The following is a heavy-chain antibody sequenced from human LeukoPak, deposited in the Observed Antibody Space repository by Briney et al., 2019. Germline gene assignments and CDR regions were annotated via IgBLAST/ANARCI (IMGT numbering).Heavy chain of an antibody. D-gene: IGHD7-27*01. V-gene: IGHV3-11*01. J-gene: IGHJ6*02. CDR2: ISSSGSTI. CDR3: ARERIFSGYNYGMDV. CDR1: GFTFNNYA. Sequence: GGSLRLSCAASGFTFNNYALTWVRQAPGKGLEWVSYISSSGSTIYYADSVKGRFTISRDNAKNSLYLQMNSLRAEDTAVYYCARERIFSGYNYGMDVWGQGTTVTVSS.